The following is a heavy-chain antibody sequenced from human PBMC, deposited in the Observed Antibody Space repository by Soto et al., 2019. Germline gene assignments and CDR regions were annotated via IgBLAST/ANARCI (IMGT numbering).Heavy chain of an antibody. V-gene: IGHV3-23*01. Sequence: GGSLRLSCAASGFTFSSYGMNWVRQAPGKGLEWVSSISSSGGSTYYADSVKGRFTISRDNFKNTLYLQMNSLRAEDTAVYYCAKAYSGYDYWGQGTLVTVSS. D-gene: IGHD5-12*01. J-gene: IGHJ4*02. CDR2: ISSSGGST. CDR1: GFTFSSYG. CDR3: AKAYSGYDY.